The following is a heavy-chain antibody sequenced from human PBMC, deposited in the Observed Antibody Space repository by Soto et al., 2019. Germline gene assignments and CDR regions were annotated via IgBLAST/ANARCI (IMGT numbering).Heavy chain of an antibody. CDR1: GYSFTSYW. D-gene: IGHD6-13*01. J-gene: IGHJ4*02. Sequence: GESLKISCKGSGYSFTSYWIGWVRQMPGKGLEWMGIIYPGDSDTRYSPSFQGQVTISADKSISTAYLQWRSLKASDTAMYYCARKVVSSWSASHIKFDYRGQGLLVTVS. CDR2: IYPGDSDT. CDR3: ARKVVSSWSASHIKFDY. V-gene: IGHV5-51*01.